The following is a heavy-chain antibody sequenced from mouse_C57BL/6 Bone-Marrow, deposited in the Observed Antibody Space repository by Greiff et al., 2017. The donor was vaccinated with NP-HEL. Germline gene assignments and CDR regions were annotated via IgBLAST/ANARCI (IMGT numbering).Heavy chain of an antibody. V-gene: IGHV1-42*01. Sequence: EVQLQQSGPELVKPGASVKISCKASGYSFTGYYMNWVKQSPEKSLEWIGEINPSTGGTTYNQKFKAKATLTVDQSSSPAYMQLKSLTSEDSAVYYCERGGIYYGNFRYYFDYWGQGTTLTVSS. CDR1: GYSFTGYY. J-gene: IGHJ2*01. D-gene: IGHD2-1*01. CDR3: ERGGIYYGNFRYYFDY. CDR2: INPSTGGT.